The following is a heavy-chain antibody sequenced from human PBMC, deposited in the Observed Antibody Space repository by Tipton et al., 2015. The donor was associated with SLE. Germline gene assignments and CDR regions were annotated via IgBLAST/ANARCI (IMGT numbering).Heavy chain of an antibody. J-gene: IGHJ4*02. V-gene: IGHV4-39*01. Sequence: TLSLTCSISGSSITSSSHYWGWIRQPPGKGLEWIGSIYYTGTTYYNPSLKSRVTISVEPSKTHFSLKMSSVTAADTAMYYCARLSSGTGDFEHWGQGTLVIVSS. CDR1: GSSITSSSHY. CDR3: ARLSSGTGDFEH. CDR2: IYYTGTT. D-gene: IGHD7-27*01.